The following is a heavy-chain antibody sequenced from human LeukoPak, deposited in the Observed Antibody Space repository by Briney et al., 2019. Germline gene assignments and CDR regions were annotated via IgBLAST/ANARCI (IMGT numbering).Heavy chain of an antibody. Sequence: ASVKVSCKASGYTFTGYYIHWVRQASGQGLEWMGWINPNINGTNYAQRFQGRVTMTGDRSISTAYMELSRLRSDDTAVYYCARERTPGSGYGVDYWGQGTVVTVSS. CDR1: GYTFTGYY. CDR2: INPNINGT. CDR3: ARERTPGSGYGVDY. D-gene: IGHD6-25*01. V-gene: IGHV1-2*02. J-gene: IGHJ4*02.